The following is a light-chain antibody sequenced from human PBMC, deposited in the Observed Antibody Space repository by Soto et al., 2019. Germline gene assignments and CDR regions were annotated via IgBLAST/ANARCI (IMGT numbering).Light chain of an antibody. CDR1: SSDVGGYNY. Sequence: QSVLTTPASVSGSPGQSMTISCTGASSDVGGYNYVSWYQQHPGKAPKLMIYEVSNRPSGVSNRFSGSKSGNTASLTISGLQAEDEADYYCSSYTSSSTYVFGTGTKLTVL. CDR2: EVS. V-gene: IGLV2-14*01. J-gene: IGLJ1*01. CDR3: SSYTSSSTYV.